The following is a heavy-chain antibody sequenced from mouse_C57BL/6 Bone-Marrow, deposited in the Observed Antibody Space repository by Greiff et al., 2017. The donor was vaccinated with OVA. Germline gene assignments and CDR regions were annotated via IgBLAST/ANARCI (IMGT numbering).Heavy chain of an antibody. CDR2: ISSGGSYT. J-gene: IGHJ3*01. CDR1: GFTFSSYG. V-gene: IGHV5-6*01. CDR3: ARHESFAY. Sequence: DVQLVESGGDLVKPGGSLKLSCAASGFTFSSYGMSWVRQTPDKRLEWVATISSGGSYTYYPDSVKGRFTISRDNAKNTLYLQMSSLKSEDTAMYYCARHESFAYWGRGTLVTVSA.